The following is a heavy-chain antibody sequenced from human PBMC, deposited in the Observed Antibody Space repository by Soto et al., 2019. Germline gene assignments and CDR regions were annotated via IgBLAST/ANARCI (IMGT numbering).Heavy chain of an antibody. CDR1: GVTFTNYA. CDR3: AKGSGGVYTGNYGMDV. V-gene: IGHV3-30*18. CDR2: ISYHGTEN. J-gene: IGHJ6*02. Sequence: QVQLVESGGGVVQPGMSLRLSCAASGVTFTNYAMHWFRQAPGKGLEWVADISYHGTENGYADSVKGRFTISRDNSKNTLYVQMSSLRPEDTAVYYCAKGSGGVYTGNYGMDVWGQGPTVIVSS. D-gene: IGHD2-15*01.